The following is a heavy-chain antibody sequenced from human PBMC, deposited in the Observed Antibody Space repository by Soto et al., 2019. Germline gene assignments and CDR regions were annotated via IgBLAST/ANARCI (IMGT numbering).Heavy chain of an antibody. CDR1: GGSMSEYF. CDR2: IYYLGST. Sequence: SETLSLTCSVSGGSMSEYFWSWIRRSPGKGLEWIGYIYYLGSTDYNPSLKSRVTISVDTSKRQFSLRLTSVTAADTAVYYCARDGYDGSGSPYPAYWGPGTQVTVSS. D-gene: IGHD3-10*01. J-gene: IGHJ4*02. CDR3: ARDGYDGSGSPYPAY. V-gene: IGHV4-59*01.